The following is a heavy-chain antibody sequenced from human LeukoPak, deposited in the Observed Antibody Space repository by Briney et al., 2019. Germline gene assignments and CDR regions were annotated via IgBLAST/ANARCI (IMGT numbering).Heavy chain of an antibody. CDR3: ARVSMVGRSGC. CDR1: GFTFSSYW. CDR2: INSDGSST. V-gene: IGHV3-74*01. J-gene: IGHJ4*02. Sequence: GGSLRLSCAASGFTFSSYWMHWVRQAPGKGLVWVSRINSDGSSTIYADSVEGRFTISRDNAKNTLYLQMNSLRAEDTAVYYCARVSMVGRSGCWGQGTLVTVSS. D-gene: IGHD4/OR15-4a*01.